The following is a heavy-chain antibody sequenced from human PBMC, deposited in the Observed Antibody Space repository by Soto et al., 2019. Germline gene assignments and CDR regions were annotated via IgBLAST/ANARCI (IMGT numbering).Heavy chain of an antibody. CDR2: LSDSGGSI. CDR1: GFTFSIHA. D-gene: IGHD6-13*01. CDR3: AKVSSSWYAGFFDL. Sequence: GGSLRLSCTASGFTFSIHAMTWVRQAPGKGLEWVSGLSDSGGSIYYADSVKGRFTISRDNSMNTLYLQMNTLRAEDTAVYYCAKVSSSWYAGFFDLWGQGTLVTVSS. V-gene: IGHV3-23*01. J-gene: IGHJ4*02.